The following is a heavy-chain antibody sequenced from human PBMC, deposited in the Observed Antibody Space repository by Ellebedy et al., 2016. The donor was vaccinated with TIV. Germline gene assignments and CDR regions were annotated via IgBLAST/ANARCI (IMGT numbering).Heavy chain of an antibody. CDR2: INSDGSTT. Sequence: PGGSLRLSCAASGFTFSSNWMHWVRQAPGKGLVWVSRINSDGSTTNYADSVKGRFTVSRDSAKNTLYLQMNSLRVEDAAVYYCANGRVADYWGQGTLVTVSS. D-gene: IGHD1-26*01. J-gene: IGHJ4*02. CDR1: GFTFSSNW. CDR3: ANGRVADY. V-gene: IGHV3-74*01.